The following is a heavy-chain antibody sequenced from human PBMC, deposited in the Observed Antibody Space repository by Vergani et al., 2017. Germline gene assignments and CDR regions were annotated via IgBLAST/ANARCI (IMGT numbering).Heavy chain of an antibody. V-gene: IGHV4-59*11. CDR1: FDSIRNLY. J-gene: IGHJ5*02. Sequence: QLHLQESGPGLVKSSETLSLTCSVSFDSIRNLYCNWIRQPPGKGLEWIGSIHYSENTNYNPSLKTRVTISVDTSKNQFSLTLTSVTAADTAVYYCASDTHSGQRADRWGQGILVTVTS. CDR2: IHYSENT. CDR3: ASDTHSGQRADR. D-gene: IGHD6-19*01.